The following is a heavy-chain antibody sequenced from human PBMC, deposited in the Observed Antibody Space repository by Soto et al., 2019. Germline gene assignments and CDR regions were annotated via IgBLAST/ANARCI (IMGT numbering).Heavy chain of an antibody. D-gene: IGHD2-2*01. J-gene: IGHJ3*02. CDR3: AKDTETGWDQLLFVANAFDI. CDR2: ISDSGGST. CDR1: GFTFSSYA. Sequence: GGSLRLSCVASGFTFSSYAMSWVRQAPGKGLEWVSIISDSGGSTSYADSVKGRFTISRDNSKNTLYLQMNSLRAEDTAIYYCAKDTETGWDQLLFVANAFDIWGQGTMVTVSS. V-gene: IGHV3-23*01.